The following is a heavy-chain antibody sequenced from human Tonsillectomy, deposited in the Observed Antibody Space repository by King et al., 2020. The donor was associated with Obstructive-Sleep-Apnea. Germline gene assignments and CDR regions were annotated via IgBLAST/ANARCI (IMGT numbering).Heavy chain of an antibody. CDR1: GFIFDDYA. CDR2: ISWNSGSI. CDR3: ARAAAGTIGYYGMVV. D-gene: IGHD6-13*01. J-gene: IGHJ6*02. Sequence: VQLVESGGGLVQPGRSLRLSCAASGFIFDDYAMHWVRQAPGKGLEWVSGISWNSGSIGYADSVKGRFTISRDNAKNSLYLQMNSLRAQDTALYYCARAAAGTIGYYGMVVWGQGTTVTVSS. V-gene: IGHV3-9*01.